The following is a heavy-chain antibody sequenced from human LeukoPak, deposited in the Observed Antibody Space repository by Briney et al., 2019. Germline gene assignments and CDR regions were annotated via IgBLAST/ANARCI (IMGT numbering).Heavy chain of an antibody. J-gene: IGHJ4*02. Sequence: GGSLRLSCAASGFTFSSYAMHWVRQAPGKGLEWVAVISYDGSNKYYADSVKGRFTISRDNSKNTLYLQMNSLRAEDTAVYYCARDQAYYYGSGSGLDYWGQGTLVTVSS. V-gene: IGHV3-30-3*01. CDR1: GFTFSSYA. D-gene: IGHD3-10*01. CDR3: ARDQAYYYGSGSGLDY. CDR2: ISYDGSNK.